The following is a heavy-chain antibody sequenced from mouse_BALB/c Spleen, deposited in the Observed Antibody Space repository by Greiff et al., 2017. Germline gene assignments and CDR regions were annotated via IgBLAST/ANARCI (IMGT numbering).Heavy chain of an antibody. Sequence: QVQLQQSGAELAKPGASVKMSCKASGYTFTSYWMHWVKQRPGQGLEWIGYINPSTGYTEYNQKFKDKATLTADKSSSTAYMQLSSLTSEDSAVYYCANHHYYGCSPFAYWGQGTLVTVSA. CDR1: GYTFTSYW. V-gene: IGHV1-7*01. CDR3: ANHHYYGCSPFAY. D-gene: IGHD1-1*01. CDR2: INPSTGYT. J-gene: IGHJ3*01.